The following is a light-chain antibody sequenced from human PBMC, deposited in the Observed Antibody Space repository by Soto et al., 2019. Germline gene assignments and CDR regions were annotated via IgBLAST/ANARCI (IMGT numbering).Light chain of an antibody. V-gene: IGLV1-47*01. Sequence: QPVLTQPPSASGTPGQRVTISCSGSSSNIGSNYVYWYQQLPGTAPKLLIYRNNQRPSGVPDRFSGSKSGTSASLAISGLRSEDEADYYCAAWDDSLSAWVFGGWTKLTVL. CDR3: AAWDDSLSAWV. CDR2: RNN. J-gene: IGLJ3*02. CDR1: SSNIGSNY.